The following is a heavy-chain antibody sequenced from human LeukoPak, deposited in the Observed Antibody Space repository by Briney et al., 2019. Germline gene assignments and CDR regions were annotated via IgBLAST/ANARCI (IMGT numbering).Heavy chain of an antibody. CDR1: GFTFSSYS. CDR2: ISSSSSYI. V-gene: IGHV3-21*04. J-gene: IGHJ4*02. Sequence: PGGSLRLSCAASGFTFSSYSMNWVRQAPGKGLEWVSSISSSSSYIYYADSVKGRFTISRDNAKNSLYLQMNSLRVEDTAVYYCARGDGYNSYYFDCWGQGTLVTVSS. CDR3: ARGDGYNSYYFDC. D-gene: IGHD5-24*01.